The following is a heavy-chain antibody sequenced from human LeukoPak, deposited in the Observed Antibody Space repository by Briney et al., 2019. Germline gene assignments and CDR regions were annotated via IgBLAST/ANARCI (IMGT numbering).Heavy chain of an antibody. D-gene: IGHD3-22*01. J-gene: IGHJ6*03. Sequence: SETLSLTCSVSGYSISSGYYWGWIRQSPGKGLEWIANMYHSGSTHYNPSLKSRVTISVDTSKNQFSLKLSSVTAADTAVYYCARDRFDDSSGYYYHYYYYMDVWGKGTTVTVSS. CDR2: MYHSGST. CDR1: GYSISSGYY. CDR3: ARDRFDDSSGYYYHYYYYMDV. V-gene: IGHV4-38-2*02.